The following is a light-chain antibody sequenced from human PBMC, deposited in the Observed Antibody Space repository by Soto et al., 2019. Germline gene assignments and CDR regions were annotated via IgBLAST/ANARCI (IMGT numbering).Light chain of an antibody. J-gene: IGKJ4*01. CDR1: QSISSY. CDR2: DAS. Sequence: DIQMTQSPSSLSASVGDRVTITCRASQSISSYLNWYQQKPGKAPKLLIYDASTLESGVPSRFSGSGSGTEFTLTINSLQSEDFAIYYCQPYNNWPLTFGGGTKVDIK. V-gene: IGKV1-39*01. CDR3: QPYNNWPLT.